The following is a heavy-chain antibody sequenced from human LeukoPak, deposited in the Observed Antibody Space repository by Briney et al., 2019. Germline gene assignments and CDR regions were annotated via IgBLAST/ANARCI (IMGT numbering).Heavy chain of an antibody. Sequence: GGSLRLSCAASGFSFSNWAMSWVRQAPGKGLEWVSGFTRNDETTSYADSVKGRFTISRDNAKNSLYLQMSSLTVEDTAVYYCARDIGASTSRGWFDPWGQGILVTVSS. V-gene: IGHV3-23*01. CDR2: FTRNDETT. J-gene: IGHJ5*02. D-gene: IGHD2-2*01. CDR3: ARDIGASTSRGWFDP. CDR1: GFSFSNWA.